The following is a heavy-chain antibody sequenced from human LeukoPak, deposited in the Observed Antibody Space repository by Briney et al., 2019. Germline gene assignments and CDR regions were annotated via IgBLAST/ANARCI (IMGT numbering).Heavy chain of an antibody. D-gene: IGHD6-19*01. Sequence: GGSLRLSCAGSGFTVSSNYMSWVRQAPGKGLEWVSAISGSGGSTYYADSVKGRFTISRDNSKNTLYLQMNSLRAEDTAVYYCAKGRGEYSSGWYYGDAFDIWGQGTMVTVSS. J-gene: IGHJ3*02. CDR2: ISGSGGST. V-gene: IGHV3-23*01. CDR1: GFTVSSNY. CDR3: AKGRGEYSSGWYYGDAFDI.